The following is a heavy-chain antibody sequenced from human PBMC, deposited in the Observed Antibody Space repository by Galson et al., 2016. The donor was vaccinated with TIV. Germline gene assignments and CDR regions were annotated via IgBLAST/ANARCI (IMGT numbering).Heavy chain of an antibody. V-gene: IGHV3-21*01. CDR3: ARVSIVSAMFVWY. CDR1: GFIFSSYS. Sequence: SLRLSCAASGFIFSSYSMNWVRQAPGKGLEWVSSISISSSYIYYADSVKGRFTISRDNAKNSLSLQMNSLRIEDTAVYYCARVSIVSAMFVWYWGQGSLVTVSS. D-gene: IGHD5/OR15-5a*01. CDR2: ISISSSYI. J-gene: IGHJ4*02.